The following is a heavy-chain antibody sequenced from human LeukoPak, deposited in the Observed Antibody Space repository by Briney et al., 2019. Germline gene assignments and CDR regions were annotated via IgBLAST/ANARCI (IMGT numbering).Heavy chain of an antibody. CDR3: PKGSGWFGKLVTY. Sequence: GGSLRLSCAVSGFTFRNYGMYWVRQAPGKGLEWVAVISYDGRDKYHADSGKGQSATPRDNSRTTLYLKMTSLTPEDTPVYYCPKGSGWFGKLVTYWGQGTVVTGSS. CDR1: GFTFRNYG. J-gene: IGHJ4*02. CDR2: ISYDGRDK. D-gene: IGHD3-10*01. V-gene: IGHV3-30*18.